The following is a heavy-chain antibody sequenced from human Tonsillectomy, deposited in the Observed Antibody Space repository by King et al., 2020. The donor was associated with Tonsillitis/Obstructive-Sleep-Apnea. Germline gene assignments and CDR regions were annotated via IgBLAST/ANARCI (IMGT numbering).Heavy chain of an antibody. V-gene: IGHV1-8*01. D-gene: IGHD6-13*01. Sequence: VQLVESGAEVKKPGASVKVSCKASGYTFTSYDINWVRQATGQGLEWMGWMNPNSVNTGYAQKFQGRVTMTRNTSISTAYMELSSLRSEATAVYYCARGPAIAAADTTFDYWGQGILVTVSS. CDR3: ARGPAIAAADTTFDY. CDR1: GYTFTSYD. CDR2: MNPNSVNT. J-gene: IGHJ4*02.